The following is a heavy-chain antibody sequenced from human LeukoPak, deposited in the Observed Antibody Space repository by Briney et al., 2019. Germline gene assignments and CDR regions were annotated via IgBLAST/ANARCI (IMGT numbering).Heavy chain of an antibody. CDR1: GFTFSSYW. D-gene: IGHD1-26*01. J-gene: IGHJ3*02. V-gene: IGHV3-7*01. Sequence: GGSLRLSCAASGFTFSSYWMSWVRQAPGKGLEWVANIKQDGSEKYYVDSVKGRFTISRDNAKNSLYLQMNSLRAEDTAVYYCARDLGIVGALDAFDIWGQGTRVTVSS. CDR3: ARDLGIVGALDAFDI. CDR2: IKQDGSEK.